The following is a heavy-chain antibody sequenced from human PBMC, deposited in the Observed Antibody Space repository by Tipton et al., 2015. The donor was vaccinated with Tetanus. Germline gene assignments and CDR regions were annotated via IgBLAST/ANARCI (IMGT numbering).Heavy chain of an antibody. V-gene: IGHV1-69*06. CDR3: ARDYDGSEPYDY. D-gene: IGHD3-10*01. CDR1: GGTLSSYA. CDR2: IIPMFGSA. J-gene: IGHJ4*01. Sequence: QSGPEVKKPGSSVKVSCKTSGGTLSSYAITWVRQAPGQGLEWMGGIIPMFGSANYAQKFQDRVTITADTSTRTVYMELSSLRSGDTAIYYCARDYDGSEPYDYWGQGTLVTVSS.